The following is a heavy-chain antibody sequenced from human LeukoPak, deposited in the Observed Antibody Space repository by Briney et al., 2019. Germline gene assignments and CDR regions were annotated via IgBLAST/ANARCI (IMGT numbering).Heavy chain of an antibody. CDR2: TNHSGST. D-gene: IGHD3-22*01. CDR3: AREKGRYYYDSSGYYRYYYGMDV. V-gene: IGHV4-34*01. Sequence: PSETLSLTCAVYGGSFSGYYWSWIRQPPGKGLEWIGETNHSGSTNYNPSLKSRVTISVDTSKNQFSLKLSSVTAADTAVYYCAREKGRYYYDSSGYYRYYYGMDVWGQGTTVTVSS. J-gene: IGHJ6*02. CDR1: GGSFSGYY.